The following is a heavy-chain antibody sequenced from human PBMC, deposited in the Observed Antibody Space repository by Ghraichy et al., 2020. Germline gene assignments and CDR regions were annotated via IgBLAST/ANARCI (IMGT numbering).Heavy chain of an antibody. V-gene: IGHV3-23*01. D-gene: IGHD2-8*02. Sequence: GGSLRLSCVGSESTFGAYAVSWVRQAPGKGLEWVSATSGSGNATFYADSVKGRFTISRDNAKNTLYLQMNSLRDEDTAIYYCAKDLSLVQQRYYGMDVWGQGTTVIVSS. CDR1: ESTFGAYA. J-gene: IGHJ6*02. CDR2: TSGSGNAT. CDR3: AKDLSLVQQRYYGMDV.